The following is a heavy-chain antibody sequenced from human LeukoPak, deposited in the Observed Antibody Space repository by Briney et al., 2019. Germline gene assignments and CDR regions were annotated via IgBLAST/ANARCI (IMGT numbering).Heavy chain of an antibody. J-gene: IGHJ5*02. D-gene: IGHD3-10*01. CDR2: ISGSGGST. CDR1: GFTFSSYA. Sequence: GSLRLSCAASGFTFSSYAMSWVRQAPGKGLEWVSAISGSGGSTYYADSVKGRFTISRDNSKNTLYLQMNSLRAEDTAVYYCARLERKTVRGVIGWFDPWGQGTLVTVSS. V-gene: IGHV3-23*01. CDR3: ARLERKTVRGVIGWFDP.